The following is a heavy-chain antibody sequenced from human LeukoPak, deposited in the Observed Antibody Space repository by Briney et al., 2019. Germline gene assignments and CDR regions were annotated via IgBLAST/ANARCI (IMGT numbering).Heavy chain of an antibody. D-gene: IGHD2-15*01. CDR2: ISAYNGNT. CDR1: GYTFTSYG. CDR3: ARDGRSGYCSGGSCYSNYYGMDV. Sequence: ASVKVSCKASGYTFTSYGISWVRQAPGQGLEWMGWISAYNGNTNYAQKLQGRVTMTTDTSTSTAYMELRSLRPDDTAVYYCARDGRSGYCSGGSCYSNYYGMDVWGQGTTVTVSS. V-gene: IGHV1-18*01. J-gene: IGHJ6*02.